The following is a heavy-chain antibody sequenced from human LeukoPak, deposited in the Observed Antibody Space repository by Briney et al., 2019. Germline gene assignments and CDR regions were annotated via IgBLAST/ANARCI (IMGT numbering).Heavy chain of an antibody. V-gene: IGHV3-53*04. CDR3: ARLYGTFLEWSPYFDY. Sequence: GVSLRLSCAASGFTVSSNFMSWVRQAPGKGLEWVSVIYSGGSTYYADSVKGRFTISRHSSKNTLYLQMNSLRAEDTAVYYCARLYGTFLEWSPYFDYWGQGTLVTVSS. CDR1: GFTVSSNF. CDR2: IYSGGST. D-gene: IGHD3-3*02. J-gene: IGHJ4*02.